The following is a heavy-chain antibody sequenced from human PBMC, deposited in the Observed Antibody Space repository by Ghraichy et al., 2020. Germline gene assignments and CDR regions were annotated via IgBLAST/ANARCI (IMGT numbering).Heavy chain of an antibody. CDR2: IYYSGST. V-gene: IGHV4-39*01. D-gene: IGHD6-19*01. CDR1: GGSISSSSCY. CDR3: ARQWLDRGDAFDI. J-gene: IGHJ3*02. Sequence: SQTLSLTCKVSGGSISSSSCYWGWIRQPPGKGLEWIGSIYYSGSTYYNPSLNSRLTIFVDTSKNQFSLKLSSVTAADTAVYYCARQWLDRGDAFDIWGQGTMVTVSS.